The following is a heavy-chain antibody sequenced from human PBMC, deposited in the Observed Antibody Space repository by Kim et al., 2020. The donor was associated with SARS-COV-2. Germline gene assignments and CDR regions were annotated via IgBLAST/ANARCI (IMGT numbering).Heavy chain of an antibody. V-gene: IGHV3-48*03. CDR2: ISSSGSTI. Sequence: GGSLRLSCAASGFTFSSYEMNWVRQAPGKGLEWVSYISSSGSTIYYADSVKGRFTISRDNAKNSLYLQMNSLRAEDTAVYYCARVRPPKYGPFDYWGQGTLVTVSS. CDR3: ARVRPPKYGPFDY. CDR1: GFTFSSYE. D-gene: IGHD3-10*01. J-gene: IGHJ4*02.